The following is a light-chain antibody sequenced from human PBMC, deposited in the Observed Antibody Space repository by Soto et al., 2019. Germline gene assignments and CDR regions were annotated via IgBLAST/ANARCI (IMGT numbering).Light chain of an antibody. Sequence: DIQMTQSPSSLSASVGDRVTIICRASQSVSTRLAWYQQKPGKAPKVLIYDASSWAGGVPSRFTGSGSGTEFTLTINSLQPDDFATYYCQQYISYGTFGQGTKVDIK. J-gene: IGKJ1*01. CDR3: QQYISYGT. V-gene: IGKV1-5*02. CDR1: QSVSTR. CDR2: DAS.